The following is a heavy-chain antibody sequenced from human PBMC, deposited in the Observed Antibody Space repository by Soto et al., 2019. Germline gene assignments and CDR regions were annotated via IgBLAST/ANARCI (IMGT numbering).Heavy chain of an antibody. CDR2: ISGSGGTI. CDR1: GFTFSSYG. V-gene: IGHV3-23*01. Sequence: EVQLLESGGDLVQPGGSLRLSCAASGFTFSSYGMSWVRQAPGKGLEWVSAISGSGGTIYYADSVKGRFTVSRDSSKNTLYLQMNSLRAEDTAVYYCAKQYSGYDSYFDYWGQGTLVTVSS. CDR3: AKQYSGYDSYFDY. J-gene: IGHJ4*02. D-gene: IGHD5-12*01.